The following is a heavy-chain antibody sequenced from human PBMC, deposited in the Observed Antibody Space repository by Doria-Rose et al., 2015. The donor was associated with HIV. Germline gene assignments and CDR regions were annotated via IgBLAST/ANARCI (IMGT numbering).Heavy chain of an antibody. J-gene: IGHJ4*02. CDR2: INPHSGGT. Sequence: QVHLVQSGAEVKKPGASVKVSCKTSGYTFTGDYIHWVRQAPGQGLEWVGWINPHSGGTNYAQKFQGMVTMTRDTSVSTVYIELSRLRSDDTAVYYCARGRNYFDYWGQGTLVTVSS. V-gene: IGHV1-2*02. CDR3: ARGRNYFDY. CDR1: GYTFTGDY.